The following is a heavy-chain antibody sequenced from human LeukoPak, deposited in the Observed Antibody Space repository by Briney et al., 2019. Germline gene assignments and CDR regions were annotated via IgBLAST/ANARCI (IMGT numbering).Heavy chain of an antibody. CDR2: IIPIFGTA. Sequence: SVKVSCKASGGTFSSYAISWVRQAPGQGLVWMGGIIPIFGTANYAQKFQGRVTITTDESTSTAYMELSSLRSEDTAVYYCARDQVAPIITMVRGVISAFDIWGQGTMVTVSS. CDR3: ARDQVAPIITMVRGVISAFDI. CDR1: GGTFSSYA. J-gene: IGHJ3*02. D-gene: IGHD3-10*01. V-gene: IGHV1-69*05.